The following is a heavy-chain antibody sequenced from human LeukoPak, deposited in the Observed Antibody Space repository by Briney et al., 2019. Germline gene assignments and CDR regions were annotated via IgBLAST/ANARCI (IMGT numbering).Heavy chain of an antibody. CDR1: GFTFSSYS. CDR2: ISSNSSYI. V-gene: IGHV3-21*01. CDR3: ARTYYYGSAWDY. Sequence: GGSLRLSCAASGFTFSSYSMNWVRQAPGKGLEWVSSISSNSSYIYYADSVKGRFTIFGDNAKNSLYLQMNSLRAEDTAVYYCARTYYYGSAWDYWGQGTLVTVSS. D-gene: IGHD3-10*01. J-gene: IGHJ4*02.